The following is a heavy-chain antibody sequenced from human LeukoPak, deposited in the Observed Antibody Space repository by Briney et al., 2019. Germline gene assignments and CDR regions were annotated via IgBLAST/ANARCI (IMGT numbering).Heavy chain of an antibody. V-gene: IGHV1-2*02. CDR2: INPNNGGT. J-gene: IGHJ4*02. D-gene: IGHD6-6*01. Sequence: ASVKVSCKASGYTFTGYYMHWVRQAPGQGLEWMGWINPNNGGTNYAQKFQGRVTMTRDTSISTAYMELSRLRSDDTAVYYCARDSNSSVCDYWGQGTLVTVSS. CDR3: ARDSNSSVCDY. CDR1: GYTFTGYY.